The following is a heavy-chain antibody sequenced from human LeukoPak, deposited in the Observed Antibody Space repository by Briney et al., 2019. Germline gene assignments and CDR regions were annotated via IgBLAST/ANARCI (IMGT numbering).Heavy chain of an antibody. D-gene: IGHD6-19*01. CDR2: INPKSGGT. J-gene: IGHJ4*02. CDR1: GYTFNGYY. Sequence: GASVKVSCKASGYTFNGYYLHWVRQAPGQGLEWMGWINPKSGGTNYAQKFHGRVTMTRDTSISTAYMELSRLRSDDTAVYYCARAPYSSGWYLLTYYFDFWGQGTLVTVSS. V-gene: IGHV1-2*02. CDR3: ARAPYSSGWYLLTYYFDF.